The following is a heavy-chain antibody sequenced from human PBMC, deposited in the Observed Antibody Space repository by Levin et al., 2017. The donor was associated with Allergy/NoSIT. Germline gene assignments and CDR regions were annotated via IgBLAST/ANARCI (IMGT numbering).Heavy chain of an antibody. V-gene: IGHV3-33*01. CDR3: ARAAADGTYHYYYYMDV. J-gene: IGHJ6*03. D-gene: IGHD6-13*01. CDR1: GFTFSSFG. Sequence: GVSLRLSCAASGFTFSSFGIHWVRQAPGKGLEWVALIWYDGSNKYYADSVKGRFTISRDNPKNTLYRQGNSRRAEDTAVYYCARAAADGTYHYYYYMDVWGKGTTVTVSS. CDR2: IWYDGSNK.